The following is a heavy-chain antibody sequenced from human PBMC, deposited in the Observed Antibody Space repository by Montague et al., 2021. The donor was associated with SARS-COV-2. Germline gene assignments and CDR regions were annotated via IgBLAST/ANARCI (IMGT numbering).Heavy chain of an antibody. CDR2: IYYSGST. V-gene: IGHV4-39*01. CDR1: GGSISSSSYF. D-gene: IGHD3-3*01. CDR3: ARKTSRGLTIFGVVTASYCFDY. J-gene: IGHJ4*02. Sequence: SETLSLTCTVSGGSISSSSYFWGWIRHLPGKGLEWIGNIYYSGSTYYNPSLKSRVTISADTSKNQFSLRLSSVTAADTAVFYCARKTSRGLTIFGVVTASYCFDYWGQGTLVTVSS.